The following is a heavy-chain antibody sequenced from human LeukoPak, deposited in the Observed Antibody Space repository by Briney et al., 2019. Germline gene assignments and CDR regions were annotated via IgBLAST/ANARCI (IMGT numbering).Heavy chain of an antibody. CDR2: INPNSGGT. CDR1: GYTFTGYY. Sequence: ASVKVSCKASGYTFTGYYMHWVRQAPGQGLEWMGRINPNSGGTNYAQKLQGRVTMTTDTSTSTAYMELRSLRSDDTAVYYCARDRGYSYGYSSFDYWGQGTLVTVSS. V-gene: IGHV1-2*06. J-gene: IGHJ4*02. CDR3: ARDRGYSYGYSSFDY. D-gene: IGHD5-18*01.